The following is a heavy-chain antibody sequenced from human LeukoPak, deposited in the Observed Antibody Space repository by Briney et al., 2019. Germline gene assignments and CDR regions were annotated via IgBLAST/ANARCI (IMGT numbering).Heavy chain of an antibody. J-gene: IGHJ3*02. D-gene: IGHD5-12*01. CDR1: GGSISSGAYY. CDR2: IYYTGST. V-gene: IGHV4-31*03. Sequence: PSQTLSLTCTVSGGSISSGAYYWNWVRQHPGKGLEWIGYIYYTGSTYYNPSLQSRVIIAVDTSKNQFSLSLSSVTAADTAVYYCGGGYDDAFDIWGQGTMVTVSS. CDR3: GGGYDDAFDI.